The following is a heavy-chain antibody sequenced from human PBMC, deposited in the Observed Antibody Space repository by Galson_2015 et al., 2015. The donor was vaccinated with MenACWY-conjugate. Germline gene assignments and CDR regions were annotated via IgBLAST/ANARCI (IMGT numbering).Heavy chain of an antibody. CDR1: GFSFSSYS. J-gene: IGHJ4*02. CDR2: IRGSSSRFI. D-gene: IGHD5-18*01. V-gene: IGHV3-21*01. Sequence: SLRLSCAASGFSFSSYSVNWVRQAPGKGLEWISYIRGSSSRFISYADSVKGRFTISRDNAKESLYLQMNSLRAEDTAVYYCARVASTRGYSYGFDYWGQGTLVTVSS. CDR3: ARVASTRGYSYGFDY.